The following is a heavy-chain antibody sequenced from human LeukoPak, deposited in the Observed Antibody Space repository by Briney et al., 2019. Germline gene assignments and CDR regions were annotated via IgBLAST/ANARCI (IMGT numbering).Heavy chain of an antibody. D-gene: IGHD3-16*01. CDR2: INGDGSSA. V-gene: IGHV3-74*01. Sequence: PGGSLRLSCAASGFTFSDYRIHWVRQAPGKGLVWVSCINGDGSSAIYADSVKGRFTISRDNSKNSLYLKMNSLKTEDTALYYCAKADLGGAKLGDYFDYWGQGTLVTVSS. CDR3: AKADLGGAKLGDYFDY. J-gene: IGHJ4*02. CDR1: GFTFSDYR.